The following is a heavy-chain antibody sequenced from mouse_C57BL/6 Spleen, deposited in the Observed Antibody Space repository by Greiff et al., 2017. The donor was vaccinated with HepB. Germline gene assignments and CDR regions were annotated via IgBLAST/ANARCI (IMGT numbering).Heavy chain of an antibody. D-gene: IGHD1-1*01. Sequence: VQLQQPGAELVMPGASVKLSCKASGYTFTSYWMHWVKQRPGQGLEWIGEIDPSDSYTNYNQKFKGQSTLTVDKSSSTAYMQLSSLTSEDSAVYYWARKGVYYGSSYVGYFDVWGTGTTVTVSS. CDR2: IDPSDSYT. J-gene: IGHJ1*03. CDR3: ARKGVYYGSSYVGYFDV. CDR1: GYTFTSYW. V-gene: IGHV1-69*01.